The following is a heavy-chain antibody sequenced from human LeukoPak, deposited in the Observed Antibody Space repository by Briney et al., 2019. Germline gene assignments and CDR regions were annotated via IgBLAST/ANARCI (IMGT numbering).Heavy chain of an antibody. Sequence: SVTLSLTCAVSGGSVSSGNWWNWVRQPPGKGLEWIGEIYHNGTTNYNPSLKSRVTISLDKSKNQFSLKLTSVTAADTAVYYCARVLYRAAPGADYCYGMDVWGQGTTVTVSS. V-gene: IGHV4-4*02. D-gene: IGHD6-13*01. CDR1: GGSVSSGNW. J-gene: IGHJ6*02. CDR2: IYHNGTT. CDR3: ARVLYRAAPGADYCYGMDV.